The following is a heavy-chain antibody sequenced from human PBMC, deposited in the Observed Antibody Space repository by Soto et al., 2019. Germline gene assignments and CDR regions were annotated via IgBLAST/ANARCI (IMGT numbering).Heavy chain of an antibody. CDR3: AKDPLGTTVTSMFDY. V-gene: IGHV3-30*18. D-gene: IGHD4-17*01. Sequence: QVQLVESGGGVVQPGRSLRLSCAASGFTFSSYGMHWVRQAPGKGLEWVAVISYDGSNKYYADSVKGRFTISRDNSKNTLYLQMNSLRAEDTAVYYCAKDPLGTTVTSMFDYWGQGTLVTVSS. CDR2: ISYDGSNK. J-gene: IGHJ4*02. CDR1: GFTFSSYG.